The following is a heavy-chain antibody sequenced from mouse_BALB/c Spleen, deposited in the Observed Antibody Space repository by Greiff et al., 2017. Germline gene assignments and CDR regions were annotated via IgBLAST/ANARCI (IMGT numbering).Heavy chain of an antibody. J-gene: IGHJ1*01. CDR1: GYTFTSYW. Sequence: VHLVESGAELAKPGASVKMSCKASGYTFTSYWMHWVKQRPGQGLEWIGYINPSTGYTEYNQKFKDKATLTADKSSSTAYMQLSSLTSEDSAVYYCARSTGLRYFDVWGAGTTVTVSS. V-gene: IGHV1-7*01. D-gene: IGHD3-1*01. CDR2: INPSTGYT. CDR3: ARSTGLRYFDV.